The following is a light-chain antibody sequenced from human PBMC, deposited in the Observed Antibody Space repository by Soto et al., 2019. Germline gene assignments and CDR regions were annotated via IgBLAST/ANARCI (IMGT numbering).Light chain of an antibody. CDR2: DTS. J-gene: IGKJ1*01. V-gene: IGKV3-20*01. CDR1: QSVTSNY. Sequence: EIVLTQSPGTLSLSPGERATLSCRASQSVTSNYLAWYQQKPGQAPGLLIYDTSNSATGIPARFSGSGSGTDFTLTISRLEPEDFAVYYCHQYGSSLWTFGQGTKVDIK. CDR3: HQYGSSLWT.